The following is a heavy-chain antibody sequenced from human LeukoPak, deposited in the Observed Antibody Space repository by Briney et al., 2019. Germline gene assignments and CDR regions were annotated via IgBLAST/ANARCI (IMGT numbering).Heavy chain of an antibody. Sequence: GGSLRLSCAASGFTFSDYYMSWIRQAPGKGLEWLSYIRSSGTTTYYADSVVGRFTISRDNAKNSLYLQMNSLRAEDTAVYYCAREEYSSSSVWFDPWGQGTLVTVSS. CDR3: AREEYSSSSVWFDP. V-gene: IGHV3-11*01. CDR1: GFTFSDYY. D-gene: IGHD6-6*01. J-gene: IGHJ5*02. CDR2: IRSSGTTT.